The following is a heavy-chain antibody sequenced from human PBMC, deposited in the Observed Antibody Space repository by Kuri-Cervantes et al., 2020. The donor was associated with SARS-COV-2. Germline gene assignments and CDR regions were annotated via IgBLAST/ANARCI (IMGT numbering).Heavy chain of an antibody. CDR2: ISSSSSTI. D-gene: IGHD3-3*01. CDR3: ARDRQGGRIRITIFGVASYGMDV. Sequence: GESLKISCAASGFTFSSYSMNWVRQAPGKGLEWVSYISSSSSTIYYADSVKGRFTISRDNAKNSLYLQMNSLRAEDTAVYYCARDRQGGRIRITIFGVASYGMDVWGQGTTVTVSS. J-gene: IGHJ6*02. CDR1: GFTFSSYS. V-gene: IGHV3-48*01.